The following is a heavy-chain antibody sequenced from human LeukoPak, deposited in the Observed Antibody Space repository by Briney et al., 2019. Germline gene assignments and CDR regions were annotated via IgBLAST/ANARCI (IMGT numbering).Heavy chain of an antibody. CDR2: ITPIFGTA. D-gene: IGHD6-19*01. J-gene: IGHJ5*02. CDR3: ARDQWLEENTNWFDP. V-gene: IGHV1-69*06. CDR1: GGTFSSYA. Sequence: SVKVSCKASGGTFSSYAISWVRQAPGQGLEWMGGITPIFGTANYAQKFQGRVTITADKSTSTAYMELSSLRSEDTAVYYCARDQWLEENTNWFDPWGQGTLVTVSS.